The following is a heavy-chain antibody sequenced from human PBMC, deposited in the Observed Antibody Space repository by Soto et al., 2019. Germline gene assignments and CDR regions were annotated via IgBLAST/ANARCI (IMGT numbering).Heavy chain of an antibody. V-gene: IGHV3-23*01. CDR2: ISGSGHGT. CDR1: GFMFDNYA. J-gene: IGHJ4*02. Sequence: EVKLLESGGGLVPPGASARLSCITSGFMFDNYAMSWVRQSPGRGLEWVAAISGSGHGTVYTQSVQGRFIISRDKSKKPLFLQMNNLRDEDTAVYYCAKGRYFDTSGGCANYWGLGTLVSVSA. CDR3: AKGRYFDTSGGCANY. D-gene: IGHD3-22*01.